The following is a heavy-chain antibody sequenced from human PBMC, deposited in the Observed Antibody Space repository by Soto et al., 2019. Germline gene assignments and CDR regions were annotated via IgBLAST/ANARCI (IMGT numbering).Heavy chain of an antibody. V-gene: IGHV4-59*08. D-gene: IGHD1-26*01. CDR3: ARHDVGI. Sequence: SETLSLTCTVSGVSISSYYWSWIRQPPGKGLEWIGYIYYSGSTNYNPSLKSRVTISVDTSKNQFSLKLSSVTAADTAVYYCARHDVGIWGQGTMVTVSS. CDR2: IYYSGST. CDR1: GVSISSYY. J-gene: IGHJ3*02.